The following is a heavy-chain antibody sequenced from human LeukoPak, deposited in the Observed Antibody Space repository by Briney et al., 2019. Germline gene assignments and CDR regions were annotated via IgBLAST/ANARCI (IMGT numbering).Heavy chain of an antibody. V-gene: IGHV1-69*13. J-gene: IGHJ4*02. CDR1: GYTFTSYA. D-gene: IGHD2-8*01. CDR2: IIPIFGTA. CDR3: ARDLGFCANGECYRKFHH. Sequence: SVKVSCKASGYTFTSYAMHWVRQAPGQGLEWMGGIIPIFGTANYAQKFQGRVTITADESTSTAYMELSSLRAEDTAVYYCARDLGFCANGECYRKFHHWGQGILVTVSS.